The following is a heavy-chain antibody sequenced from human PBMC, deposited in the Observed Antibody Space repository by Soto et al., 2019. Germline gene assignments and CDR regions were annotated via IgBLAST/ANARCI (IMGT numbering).Heavy chain of an antibody. CDR1: GFTLSSYW. J-gene: IGHJ4*02. CDR3: VPRKGDPFT. V-gene: IGHV3-74*01. D-gene: IGHD3-16*01. Sequence: PGGSLRLSCAASGFTLSSYWMHWVRQVPGKGLVWVSRINSGDNTYYADSVKGRFTISRDNSKNTLSLQMNSLRVEDSAVYYCVPRKGDPFTWGPGTLVTVSS. CDR2: INSGDNT.